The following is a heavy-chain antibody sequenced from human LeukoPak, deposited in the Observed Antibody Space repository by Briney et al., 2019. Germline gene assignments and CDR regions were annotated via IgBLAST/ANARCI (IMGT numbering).Heavy chain of an antibody. Sequence: ASVKVSCKASGYTFTSYDINWVRQATGQGLEWMGCMNPNSGNTGYAQKFQGRVTNSRNTSIRKAYMEMSRLRAEDTAVYFCARHRGSSWGDFDYWGQGTLVTVSS. D-gene: IGHD6-13*01. CDR3: ARHRGSSWGDFDY. V-gene: IGHV1-8*03. CDR2: MNPNSGNT. J-gene: IGHJ4*02. CDR1: GYTFTSYD.